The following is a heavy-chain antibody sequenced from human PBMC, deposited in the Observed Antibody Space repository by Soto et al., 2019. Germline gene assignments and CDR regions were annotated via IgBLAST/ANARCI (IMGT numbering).Heavy chain of an antibody. Sequence: EVQLLESGGGLVQPGGSLRLSCAASGFTFSSYAINRVRQAPGKGLEWVSTISGSGGSTYYADCVKGRFTISRDNSKNTLYLQMNSLRADDTAVYYCVMKFDYWGQGTLVTVSS. CDR3: VMKFDY. J-gene: IGHJ4*02. CDR2: ISGSGGST. CDR1: GFTFSSYA. V-gene: IGHV3-23*01.